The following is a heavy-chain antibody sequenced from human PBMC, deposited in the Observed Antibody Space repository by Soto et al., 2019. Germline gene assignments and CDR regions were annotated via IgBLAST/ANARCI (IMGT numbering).Heavy chain of an antibody. V-gene: IGHV4-31*03. J-gene: IGHJ4*02. CDR3: ARGYYYDSSGYYEPFDY. Sequence: SETLSLTCTVSGGSISSGGYYWSWIRQHPGKGLEWIGYIYYSRSTYYNPSLKSRVTISVDTSKNQFSLKLSSVTAADTAVYYCARGYYYDSSGYYEPFDYWGQGTLVTVSS. D-gene: IGHD3-22*01. CDR2: IYYSRST. CDR1: GGSISSGGYY.